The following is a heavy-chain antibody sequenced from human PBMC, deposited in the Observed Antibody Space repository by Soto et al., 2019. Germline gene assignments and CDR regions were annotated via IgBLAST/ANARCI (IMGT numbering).Heavy chain of an antibody. D-gene: IGHD3-9*01. J-gene: IGHJ4*02. CDR3: AGDSNFDRSVAGDF. CDR2: INNDGSTI. V-gene: IGHV3-74*01. Sequence: EEQLVESGGGLVQPGGSLRLSCAASGFTFSNYWMHWFRQAPGKGLVWVSRINNDGSTITYAASVKGRFTVSRDNAKNTVYLQMNSLRAEDTGVYYCAGDSNFDRSVAGDFWGQGTLVTVSS. CDR1: GFTFSNYW.